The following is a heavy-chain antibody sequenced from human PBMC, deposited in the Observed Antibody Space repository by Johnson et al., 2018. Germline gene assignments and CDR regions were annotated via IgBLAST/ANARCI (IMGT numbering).Heavy chain of an antibody. V-gene: IGHV3-23*04. CDR2: ISGSGGST. D-gene: IGHD3-22*01. CDR1: GFTFSSYA. CDR3: ARDHYDSSGYWGEHFDH. J-gene: IGHJ1*01. Sequence: VQLVQSGGGLVQPGGTLRLSCAASGFTFSSYAMSWVRQAPGQGLEWVSAISGSGGSTYHADSVKGRFTISRNNSKNNRYLQMNGLRAEDTAVFYCARDHYDSSGYWGEHFDHWGQGTLVTVSS.